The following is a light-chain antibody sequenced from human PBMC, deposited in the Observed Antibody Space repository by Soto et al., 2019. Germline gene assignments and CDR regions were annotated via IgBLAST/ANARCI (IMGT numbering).Light chain of an antibody. V-gene: IGKV3D-15*01. CDR3: QQYHNWPPLT. CDR2: DAS. CDR1: XXVSSN. J-gene: IGKJ4*01. Sequence: QSPATLSVSPXXSATLSXXXXXXVSSNLAWYQQKPGQPPTLLIYDASTRASAIPARFSGSGSGTDFTLTISSLQSEDFAVYYCQQYHNWPPLTFGGGTKVEIK.